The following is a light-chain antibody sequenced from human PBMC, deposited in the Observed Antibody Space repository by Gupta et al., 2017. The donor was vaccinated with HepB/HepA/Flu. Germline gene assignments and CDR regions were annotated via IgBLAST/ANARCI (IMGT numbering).Light chain of an antibody. Sequence: ELVMTPSPATLSVSPGERATLSCRASQSIGSNLAWYQQRPGQAPRLLIYGSSTRATGIAARFSGSGSGTDFTLTISSLQSEDFAVYFCQKYRNGPPGYTFGQETKLEIK. CDR2: GSS. V-gene: IGKV3-15*01. CDR3: QKYRNGPPGYT. J-gene: IGKJ2*01. CDR1: QSIGSN.